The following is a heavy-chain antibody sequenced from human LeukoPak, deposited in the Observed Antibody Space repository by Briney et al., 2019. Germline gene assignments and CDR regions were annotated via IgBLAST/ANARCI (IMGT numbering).Heavy chain of an antibody. Sequence: GASVKVPCKASGYTFTSYDINWVRQATGQGLEWMGWMNPNSGNTGYAQKFQGRVTMTRNTSISTAYMELSSLRSEDTAVYYCARGGEYYDILTGYYRTAGFDYWGQGTLVTVSS. CDR1: GYTFTSYD. CDR2: MNPNSGNT. J-gene: IGHJ4*02. D-gene: IGHD3-9*01. V-gene: IGHV1-8*01. CDR3: ARGGEYYDILTGYYRTAGFDY.